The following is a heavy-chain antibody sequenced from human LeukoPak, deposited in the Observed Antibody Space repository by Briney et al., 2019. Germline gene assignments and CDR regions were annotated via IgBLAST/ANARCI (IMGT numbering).Heavy chain of an antibody. CDR2: IYYSGST. Sequence: KPSETLSLTCTVSGGSISSYYWSWIRQPPGKGLEWIGYIYYSGSTNYNPSLKSRVTISVDTSKNQFSLKLSSVTAADTAVYYCARGMQLTDAFDIWGQGTMVTVSS. CDR3: ARGMQLTDAFDI. J-gene: IGHJ3*02. CDR1: GGSISSYY. V-gene: IGHV4-59*01. D-gene: IGHD5-18*01.